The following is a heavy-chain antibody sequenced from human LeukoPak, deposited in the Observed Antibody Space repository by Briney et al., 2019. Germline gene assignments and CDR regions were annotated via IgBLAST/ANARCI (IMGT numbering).Heavy chain of an antibody. Sequence: SETLSLTCTVSGYSISSGYYWGWIRQPPGKGLEWIGSIYHSGSTYYNPSLKSRVTISVDTSKNQFSLKLSSVTAADTAVYYCARCMYYYDSSGYYNYYYYYYMDVWGKGTTVTVSS. CDR3: ARCMYYYDSSGYYNYYYYYYMDV. J-gene: IGHJ6*03. CDR2: IYHSGST. CDR1: GYSISSGYY. V-gene: IGHV4-38-2*02. D-gene: IGHD3-22*01.